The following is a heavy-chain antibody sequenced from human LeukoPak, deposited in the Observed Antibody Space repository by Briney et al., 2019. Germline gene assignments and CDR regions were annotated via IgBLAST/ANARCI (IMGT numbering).Heavy chain of an antibody. J-gene: IGHJ4*02. CDR3: ARVTEQWLVDY. D-gene: IGHD6-19*01. CDR2: ISSSGSTI. CDR1: AFTFSDYY. Sequence: GGSLRLSCAASAFTFSDYYMSWIRQAPGKGLEWVSYISSSGSTIYYADSVKGRFTISRDNAKNSLYLQMNSLRAEDTAVYYCARVTEQWLVDYWGQGTLVTVSS. V-gene: IGHV3-11*01.